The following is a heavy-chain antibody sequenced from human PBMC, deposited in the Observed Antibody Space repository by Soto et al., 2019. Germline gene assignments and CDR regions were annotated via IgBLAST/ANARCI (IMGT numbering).Heavy chain of an antibody. CDR2: INHSGST. CDR3: AAAVARGWFDP. V-gene: IGHV4-34*02. J-gene: IGHJ5*02. CDR1: GGSFSGYY. Sequence: QVQLQQWGAGLLKPSETLSLTCAIYGGSFSGYYWSWIRQPPGKGLEWIGEINHSGSTNYNPSLKSRVAMSVDTSQNQFSLKLSSVTAADMAVYYCAAAVARGWFDPWGQGTLVTVSS. D-gene: IGHD6-19*01.